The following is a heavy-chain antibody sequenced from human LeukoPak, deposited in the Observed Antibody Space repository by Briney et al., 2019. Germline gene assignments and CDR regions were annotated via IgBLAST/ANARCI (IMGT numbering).Heavy chain of an antibody. CDR1: GGSFSGYY. D-gene: IGHD1-26*01. CDR3: ARGIVGATNYYGMDV. Sequence: SETLSLTCAVYGGSFSGYYWSWIRQPPGKGLEWIGEINHSGSTNYNPSLKSRVTISVDTSKNQFSLKLSSVTAADTAVYYCARGIVGATNYYGMDVWGQGTTVTVSS. J-gene: IGHJ6*02. CDR2: INHSGST. V-gene: IGHV4-34*01.